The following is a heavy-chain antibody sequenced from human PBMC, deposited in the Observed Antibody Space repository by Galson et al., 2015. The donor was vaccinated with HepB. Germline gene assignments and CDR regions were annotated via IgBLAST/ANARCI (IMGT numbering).Heavy chain of an antibody. CDR3: ARDFPPPITIFDNDAFDI. V-gene: IGHV3-30-3*01. Sequence: SLRLSCAASGFPFSSYAMHWVRQAPGKGLEWVAVISYDGDNKYYADSVKGRFTISRDNSKNTLYLQMNSLRAEDTAVYYCARDFPPPITIFDNDAFDIWGQGTMVTVSS. D-gene: IGHD3-3*01. CDR1: GFPFSSYA. J-gene: IGHJ3*02. CDR2: ISYDGDNK.